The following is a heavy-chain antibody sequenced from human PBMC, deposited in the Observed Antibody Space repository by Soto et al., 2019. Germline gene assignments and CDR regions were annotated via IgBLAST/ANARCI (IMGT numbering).Heavy chain of an antibody. V-gene: IGHV3-23*01. CDR2: ISDSGANT. D-gene: IGHD4-17*01. Sequence: VGSLRVSCAASGFTFSTYPMIWVRQAPGKGLECVGSISDSGANTYYADSVRGRFTISRDNSKNTLYLQMNSLRDDDTAVYYCAKILSMVTSYYYGMDVWGHGTTVTVSS. CDR3: AKILSMVTSYYYGMDV. CDR1: GFTFSTYP. J-gene: IGHJ6*02.